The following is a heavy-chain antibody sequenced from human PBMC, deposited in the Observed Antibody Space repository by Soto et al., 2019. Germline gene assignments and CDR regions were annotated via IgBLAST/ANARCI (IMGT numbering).Heavy chain of an antibody. CDR1: GYTFTSYG. J-gene: IGHJ4*02. CDR3: AREPGHYDASSGYYVDY. D-gene: IGHD3-22*01. CDR2: ISAYNGNT. V-gene: IGHV1-18*01. Sequence: VQLVQSGAEVKKPGASVQVSCKASGYTFTSYGISWVRQAPGQGLEWMGWISAYNGNTNYAQKLQGRVTMTTDTSPSTAYMELRSLRSDDPAVYYCAREPGHYDASSGYYVDYWGQGTLVPVPS.